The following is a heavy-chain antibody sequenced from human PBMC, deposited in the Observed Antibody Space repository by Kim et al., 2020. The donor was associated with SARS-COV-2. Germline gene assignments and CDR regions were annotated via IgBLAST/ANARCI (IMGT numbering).Heavy chain of an antibody. Sequence: SETLSLTCTVSGGSISSYYWSWIRQPPGKGLEWIGYIYYSGSTNYNPSLKSRVTISVDTSKNQFSLKLSSVTAADTAVYYCAIGMRSGAVAGTESYYYYG. CDR2: IYYSGST. J-gene: IGHJ6*01. CDR3: AIGMRSGAVAGTESYYYYG. CDR1: GGSISSYY. V-gene: IGHV4-59*01. D-gene: IGHD6-19*01.